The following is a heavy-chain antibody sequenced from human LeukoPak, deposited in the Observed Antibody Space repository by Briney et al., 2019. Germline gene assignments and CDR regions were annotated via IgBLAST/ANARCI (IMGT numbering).Heavy chain of an antibody. V-gene: IGHV4-34*01. J-gene: IGHJ4*02. Sequence: SSETLSLTCAVYGGSFSGYYWTWIRQTPGKGLEWIGEINHRGSTNYNPSLESRVTISVDTSKNHFSLDLTSVTAADTAVYYCASGGWYRGYWGQGTLITVSS. CDR2: INHRGST. D-gene: IGHD2-15*01. CDR3: ASGGWYRGY. CDR1: GGSFSGYY.